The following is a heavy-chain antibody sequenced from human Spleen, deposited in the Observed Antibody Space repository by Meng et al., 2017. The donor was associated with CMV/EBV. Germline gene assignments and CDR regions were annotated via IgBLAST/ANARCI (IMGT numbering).Heavy chain of an antibody. V-gene: IGHV3-20*04. CDR2: INWNGGRT. CDR3: AREVWGGSGSPSYYFDY. CDR1: GFTFDDYG. J-gene: IGHJ4*02. Sequence: GGSLRLSCAASGFTFDDYGMSWVRQAPGKGLEWVSGINWNGGRTGYADSVKGRFTISRDNAKNSLYLQMNSLRAEDTALYYCAREVWGGSGSPSYYFDYWGQGTLVTVSS. D-gene: IGHD3-10*01.